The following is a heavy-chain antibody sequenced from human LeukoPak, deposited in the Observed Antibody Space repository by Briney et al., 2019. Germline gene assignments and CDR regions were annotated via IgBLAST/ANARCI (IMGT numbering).Heavy chain of an antibody. CDR3: PRDADCSGGSCYSSQWAPTLAL. D-gene: IGHD2-15*01. V-gene: IGHV1-2*02. Sequence: ASVKVSCKASGYTFTCYYMHWVRQAPGQGLEWRGWINPNSGGTNYAQHFQGTLTMTRDPSISPAYMELTSLRSDDTAVYYCPRDADCSGGSCYSSQWAPTLALWGQGTLVTVSS. CDR1: GYTFTCYY. J-gene: IGHJ4*02. CDR2: INPNSGGT.